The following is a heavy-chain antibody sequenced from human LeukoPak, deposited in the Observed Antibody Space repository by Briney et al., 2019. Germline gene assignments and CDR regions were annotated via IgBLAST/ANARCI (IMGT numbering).Heavy chain of an antibody. J-gene: IGHJ4*02. CDR1: GFTFSSCG. CDR2: ISYDGSNK. D-gene: IGHD3-22*01. CDR3: AKERPSSGYFDYFDY. V-gene: IGHV3-30*18. Sequence: GRSLRLSCAASGFTFSSCGMHWVRQAPGKGLEWVAVISYDGSNKYYADSVKGRFTISRDNSKNTLYLQMNSLRAEDTAVYYCAKERPSSGYFDYFDYWGQGTLVTVSS.